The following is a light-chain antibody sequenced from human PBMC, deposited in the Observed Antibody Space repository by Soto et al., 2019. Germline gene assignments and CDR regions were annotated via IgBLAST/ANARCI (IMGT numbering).Light chain of an antibody. CDR2: RAS. Sequence: EIVLTQSPDTLSLSPGERATLSCRASQSVSSSFLAWYHQKPGQAPRLLIYRASSRATGIPYRFTGSGSGTDCTLTISRLEPEDFAVYYCQQYERSPLTFGGGTKVEIK. CDR3: QQYERSPLT. V-gene: IGKV3-20*01. CDR1: QSVSSSF. J-gene: IGKJ4*01.